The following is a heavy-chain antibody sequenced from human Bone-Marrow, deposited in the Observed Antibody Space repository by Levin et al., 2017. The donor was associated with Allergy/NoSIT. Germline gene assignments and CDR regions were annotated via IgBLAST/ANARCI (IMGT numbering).Heavy chain of an antibody. CDR2: SSSGGTT. CDR1: GFNLGPYD. V-gene: IGHV3-23*01. J-gene: IGHJ6*02. Sequence: SGGSLRLSCGGSGFNLGPYDMSWVRQAPGKGLEWVSISSSGGTTKYGESVEGRFTIARDLSKNMVYLEMNSLRGDDTAVYFCGGGKAVASIFYRSGMDVWGRGTTVIVSS. D-gene: IGHD6-19*01. CDR3: GGGKAVASIFYRSGMDV.